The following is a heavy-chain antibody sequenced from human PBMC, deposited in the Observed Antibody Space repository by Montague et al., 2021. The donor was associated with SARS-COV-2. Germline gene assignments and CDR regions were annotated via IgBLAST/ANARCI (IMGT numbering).Heavy chain of an antibody. D-gene: IGHD5-18*01. CDR2: ISYDGSNA. CDR3: AREGALVDTPMMPFDY. CDR1: GFTFSSYT. J-gene: IGHJ4*02. V-gene: IGHV3-30*04. Sequence: SLRLSCAASGFTFSSYTMYWVRQAPGKGLERVAIISYDGSNAYYADSVKGRFTVSRDNSKRTLYLEMDSPRAEDTAVYYCAREGALVDTPMMPFDYWGQGTLVPVSS.